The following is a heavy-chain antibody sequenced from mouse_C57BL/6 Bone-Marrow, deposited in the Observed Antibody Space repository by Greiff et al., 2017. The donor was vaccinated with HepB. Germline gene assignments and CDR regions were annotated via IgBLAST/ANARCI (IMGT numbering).Heavy chain of an antibody. V-gene: IGHV1-69*01. Sequence: QVQLKQSGAELVMPGASVKLSCKASGYTFTSYWMHWVKQRPGQGLEWIGEIDPSDSYTNYNQKFKGKSTLTVDKSSSTAYMQLSSLTSEDSAVYYCAREETAQASYYFDYWGQGTTLTVSS. D-gene: IGHD3-2*02. CDR2: IDPSDSYT. CDR3: AREETAQASYYFDY. J-gene: IGHJ2*01. CDR1: GYTFTSYW.